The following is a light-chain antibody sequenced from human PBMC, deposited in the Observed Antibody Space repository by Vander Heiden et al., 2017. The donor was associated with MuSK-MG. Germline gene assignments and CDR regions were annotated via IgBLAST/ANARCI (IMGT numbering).Light chain of an antibody. Sequence: DIQMTQSPSSLSASVGERVTITCRASQGISNSLAWYRQKPGKAPKLLLYAASRLESGVPSRFSGSGSGTDYTLTISSLQPEDFATYYCQQYYNIPTFGQGTKVEIK. CDR2: AAS. J-gene: IGKJ1*01. CDR1: QGISNS. CDR3: QQYYNIPT. V-gene: IGKV1-NL1*01.